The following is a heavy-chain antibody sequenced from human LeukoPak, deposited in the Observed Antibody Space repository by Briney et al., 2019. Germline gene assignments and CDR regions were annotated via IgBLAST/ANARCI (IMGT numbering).Heavy chain of an antibody. CDR2: ISGSGGGT. J-gene: IGHJ4*02. V-gene: IGHV3-23*01. CDR1: GLTISSNY. CDR3: VKDLGRYRNNCFDY. D-gene: IGHD1-26*01. Sequence: GGSLRLSCAASGLTISSNYMSWVRQAPEKGLEWVSTISGSGGGTYYADSVKGRFTISRDDSKNTLYLQMNSLRAEDTAVYYCVKDLGRYRNNCFDYWGQGTLVTVSS.